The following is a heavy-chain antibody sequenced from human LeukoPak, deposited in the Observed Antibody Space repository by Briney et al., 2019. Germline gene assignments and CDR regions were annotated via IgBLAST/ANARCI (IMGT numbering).Heavy chain of an antibody. Sequence: PGGSLRLSCAASGFTVSSNYMSWVRQAPGKGLEWVSVIYSGGSTYYAGSVKGRFTISRDNSKNTLYLQMNSLRAEDTAVYYCARDSPDTAMDGWYYYGMDVWGQGTTVTVSS. V-gene: IGHV3-66*02. J-gene: IGHJ6*02. CDR2: IYSGGST. D-gene: IGHD5-18*01. CDR3: ARDSPDTAMDGWYYYGMDV. CDR1: GFTVSSNY.